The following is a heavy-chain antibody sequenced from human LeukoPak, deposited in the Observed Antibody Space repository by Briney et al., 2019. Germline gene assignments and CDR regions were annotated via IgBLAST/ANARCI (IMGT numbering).Heavy chain of an antibody. CDR2: IYTSGST. Sequence: SETLSLTCTVSGGSISSYYWSWIRQPAGKGLEWIGRIYTSGSTNYNPSLKSRVAMSVDTSKNQFSLKLSSVTAADTAVYYCARGEYCSSTSCYHYGEHYFDYWGQGTLVTVSS. CDR3: ARGEYCSSTSCYHYGEHYFDY. J-gene: IGHJ4*02. CDR1: GGSISSYY. V-gene: IGHV4-4*07. D-gene: IGHD2-2*01.